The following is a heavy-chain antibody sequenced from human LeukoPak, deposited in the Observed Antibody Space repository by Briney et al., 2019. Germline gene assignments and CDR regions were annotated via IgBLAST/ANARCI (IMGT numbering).Heavy chain of an antibody. Sequence: GGSLRLSCAASGFTFSSYAMSWVRQAPGKGLEWVSSISGSGDSTFYADSVKARFTISRDNSKNTLYLQMNSLRAEDTAVYYCARRVIVVGLDYWGQGTLVTVSS. CDR1: GFTFSSYA. J-gene: IGHJ4*02. CDR2: ISGSGDST. D-gene: IGHD3-22*01. V-gene: IGHV3-23*01. CDR3: ARRVIVVGLDY.